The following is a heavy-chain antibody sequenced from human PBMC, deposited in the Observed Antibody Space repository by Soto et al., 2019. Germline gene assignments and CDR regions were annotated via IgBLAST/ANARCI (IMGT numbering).Heavy chain of an antibody. J-gene: IGHJ3*02. CDR2: IYHSGST. CDR1: GGSISSSNW. CDR3: ARGPPEGDYDSSGYPPGDAFDI. Sequence: SETLSLTCAVSGGSISSSNWGSWVRQPPGKGLEWIGEIYHSGSTNYNPSLKSRVTISVDKSKNQFSLKLSSVTAADTAVYYCARGPPEGDYDSSGYPPGDAFDIWGQGTMVTV. V-gene: IGHV4-4*02. D-gene: IGHD3-22*01.